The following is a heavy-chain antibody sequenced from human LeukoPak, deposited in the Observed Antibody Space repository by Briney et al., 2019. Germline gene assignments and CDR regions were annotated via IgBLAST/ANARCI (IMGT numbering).Heavy chain of an antibody. D-gene: IGHD6-13*01. CDR3: ARGGAYGQQLAVDY. CDR1: GYTFTSYG. Sequence: GASVTVSCTASGYTFTSYGFSWVRQAPGQGLEWMGWISAYNGNTNYAQKLQGRVTMTTDTSTSTAYMELRSLRSDDTAVYYCARGGAYGQQLAVDYWGQGTLVTVSS. CDR2: ISAYNGNT. V-gene: IGHV1-18*04. J-gene: IGHJ4*02.